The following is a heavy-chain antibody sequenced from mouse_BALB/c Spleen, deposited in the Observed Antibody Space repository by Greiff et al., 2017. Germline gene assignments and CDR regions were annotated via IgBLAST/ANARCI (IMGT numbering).Heavy chain of an antibody. J-gene: IGHJ2*01. CDR1: GYTFTDYE. V-gene: IGHV1-15*01. CDR3: ARRATTVDYFDY. D-gene: IGHD1-1*01. Sequence: VQVVESGAELVRPGASVKLSCKALGYTFTDYEMHWVKQTPVHGLEWIGAIHPGSGGTAYNQKFKGKATLTVDKSSSTAYMQLKSLTSEDSAVYYCARRATTVDYFDYWGQGTTLTVSS. CDR2: IHPGSGGT.